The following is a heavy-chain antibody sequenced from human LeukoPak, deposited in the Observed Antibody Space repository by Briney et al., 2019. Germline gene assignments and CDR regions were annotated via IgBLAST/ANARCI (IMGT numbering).Heavy chain of an antibody. CDR2: IYYSGIT. V-gene: IGHV4-39*02. Sequence: PSETLSLTCTVSGGSISSSSYYWGWIRQPPGKGLEWIGSIYYSGITYYNPSLKSRVTISVDTSKNQFSLKLSSVTAADTAVYYCARERSDYGDYVLDYWGQGTLVTVSS. CDR3: ARERSDYGDYVLDY. D-gene: IGHD4-17*01. J-gene: IGHJ4*02. CDR1: GGSISSSSYY.